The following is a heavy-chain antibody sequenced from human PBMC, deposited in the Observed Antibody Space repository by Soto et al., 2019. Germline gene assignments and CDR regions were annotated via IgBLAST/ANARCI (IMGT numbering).Heavy chain of an antibody. CDR1: GFTFSNAW. V-gene: IGHV3-15*01. CDR2: IKSTTDGGTT. CDR3: TTDPDDCGGNSSY. Sequence: EVQLVESGGGLVKPGGSLRLSCAASGFTFSNAWMSWVRQAPGKGLEWVGRIKSTTDGGTTDYAAPVKGRFTISRDDSKNTLYLQMNSLKTEDTAVYYCTTDPDDCGGNSSYWGQGTLVTVSS. J-gene: IGHJ4*02. D-gene: IGHD4-17*01.